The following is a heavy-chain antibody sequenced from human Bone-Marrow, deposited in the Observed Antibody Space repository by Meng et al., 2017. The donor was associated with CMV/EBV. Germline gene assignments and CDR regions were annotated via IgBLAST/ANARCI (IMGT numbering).Heavy chain of an antibody. CDR3: ARGGFDP. CDR1: GGSFSGYY. Sequence: SETLSLTCAVYGGSFSGYYWSWIRQPPGKGLEWIGEINHSGSTNYNPSLKSRVTISVDTSKNQFSLKLSSVTAADTAVYYCARGGFDPWGQGTLGTVSS. CDR2: INHSGST. J-gene: IGHJ5*02. V-gene: IGHV4-34*01.